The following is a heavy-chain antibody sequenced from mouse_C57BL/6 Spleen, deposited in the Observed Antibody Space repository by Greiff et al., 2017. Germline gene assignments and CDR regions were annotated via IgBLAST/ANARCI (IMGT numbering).Heavy chain of an antibody. CDR3: ARGVLRRYFDV. J-gene: IGHJ1*03. Sequence: QVQLQQSGPELVKPGASVKISCKASGYAFSSSWMNWVKQRPGKGLEWIGRIYPGDGDTNYNGKFKGKATLTADTSSSTAYMQLSSLTSEDSAVYFCARGVLRRYFDVWGTGTTVTVSS. CDR1: GYAFSSSW. D-gene: IGHD1-2*01. V-gene: IGHV1-82*01. CDR2: IYPGDGDT.